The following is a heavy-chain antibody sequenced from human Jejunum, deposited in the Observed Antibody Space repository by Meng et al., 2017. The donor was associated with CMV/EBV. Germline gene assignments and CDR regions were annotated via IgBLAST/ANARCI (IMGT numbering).Heavy chain of an antibody. CDR2: INPNSGGT. Sequence: VPRVRAGAEVQRPWASMECPWQAFGKHFTRYQKPWGRKASGQGLWWVGRINPNSGGTNYAQKFQGRVTMTRDTSISPAYVELSRLRSDDTAVYYCAHQAVAGTRGWFDPWGQGTLVTVSS. D-gene: IGHD6-19*01. CDR3: AHQAVAGTRGWFDP. V-gene: IGHV1-2*06. CDR1: GKHFTRYQ. J-gene: IGHJ5*02.